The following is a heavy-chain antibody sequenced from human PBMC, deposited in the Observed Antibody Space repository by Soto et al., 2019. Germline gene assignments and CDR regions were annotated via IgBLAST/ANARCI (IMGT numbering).Heavy chain of an antibody. CDR3: AKDRRGYNWNALPRYFYGMDV. V-gene: IGHV3-30*18. CDR1: GFTFSSYG. CDR2: ISYDGKDK. Sequence: QVQLVESGGGVVQPGRSLRLSCAVSGFTFSSYGMHWVRQAPGKGLEWVAVISYDGKDKNYADSVKGRFTISRDNSKNTLSLQMTSLRAEDTAVYYCAKDRRGYNWNALPRYFYGMDVWGQGTTVTVSS. J-gene: IGHJ6*02. D-gene: IGHD1-1*01.